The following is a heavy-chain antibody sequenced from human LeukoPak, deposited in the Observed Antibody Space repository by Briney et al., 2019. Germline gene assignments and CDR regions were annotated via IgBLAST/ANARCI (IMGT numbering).Heavy chain of an antibody. CDR3: AKDRGYDFAYGLDL. Sequence: PGGSPRLSRAASGIIFSSYGMSWVRQAPGKGLEWVSIISSSGYTTSYAESAKGRCAISRDNSNKKKYLQMNSLGVEDTAVYYCAKDRGYDFAYGLDLWGQGTRVSVSS. D-gene: IGHD5-12*01. J-gene: IGHJ6*02. CDR1: GIIFSSYG. CDR2: ISSSGYTT. V-gene: IGHV3-23*01.